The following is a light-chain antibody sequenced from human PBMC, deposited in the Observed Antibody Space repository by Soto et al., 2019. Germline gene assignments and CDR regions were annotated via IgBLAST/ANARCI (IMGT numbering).Light chain of an antibody. Sequence: DFPMTQSPSSLSASVGDRVTITCRATQAIKNFLNWYQQKPGRAPKLLISDASTWQRGVPSRFSGSGSGTHFTFGISSLQPEDVGTYYCQQSDNLPLTFGQGTRLDIK. CDR1: QAIKNF. J-gene: IGKJ5*01. CDR3: QQSDNLPLT. V-gene: IGKV1-33*01. CDR2: DAS.